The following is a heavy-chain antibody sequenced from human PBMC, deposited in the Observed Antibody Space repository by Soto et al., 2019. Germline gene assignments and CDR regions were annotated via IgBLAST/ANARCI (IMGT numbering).Heavy chain of an antibody. CDR2: INPNSGDT. Sequence: ASVKVSCKSSGYAFTGYYIHWVRQAPGQGLEWMGWINPNSGDTNYAQKLQGRVTMTRDTSFSTAYMELSSLRSDDTAVYYCATRYSYVHYWHQGTLVTVSS. CDR1: GYAFTGYY. V-gene: IGHV1-2*02. CDR3: ATRYSYVHY. J-gene: IGHJ4*02. D-gene: IGHD5-18*01.